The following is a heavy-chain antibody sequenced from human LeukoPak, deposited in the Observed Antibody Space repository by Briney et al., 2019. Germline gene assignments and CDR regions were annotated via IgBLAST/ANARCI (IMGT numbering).Heavy chain of an antibody. CDR1: GYTFTGYY. CDR2: INPNSGGT. CDR3: ARVSHKTTSSFDY. Sequence: ASVKVSCKASGYTFTGYYMHWVRQAPGQGLEWMGWINPNSGGTNYAQKFQGRVTMTRDASISTAYMELSRLRSDDTAVYYCARVSHKTTSSFDYWGQGTLVTVSS. V-gene: IGHV1-2*02. D-gene: IGHD2-2*01. J-gene: IGHJ4*02.